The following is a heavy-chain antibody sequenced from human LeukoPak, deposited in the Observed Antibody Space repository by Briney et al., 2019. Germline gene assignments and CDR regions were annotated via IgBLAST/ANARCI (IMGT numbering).Heavy chain of an antibody. D-gene: IGHD6-19*01. J-gene: IGHJ4*02. CDR1: GFTFSSYS. Sequence: GGSLRLSCAASGFTFSSYSMNWVRQAPGKGLEWVSSISSSSSYIYYADSVKGRFTISRDNAKNSLYLQMNSLRAEDTAVYYCARDRDCSGWKLLPYFDYWGQGTLVTVSS. CDR2: ISSSSSYI. CDR3: ARDRDCSGWKLLPYFDY. V-gene: IGHV3-21*01.